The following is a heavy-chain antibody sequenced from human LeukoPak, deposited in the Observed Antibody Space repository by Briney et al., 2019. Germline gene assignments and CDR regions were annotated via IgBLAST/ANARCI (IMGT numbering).Heavy chain of an antibody. CDR3: AKDHTSSWYYFDY. CDR2: ISYDGSDK. V-gene: IGHV3-30*18. D-gene: IGHD6-13*01. CDR1: GFTFSTYG. Sequence: PGRSLRLSCAASGFTFSTYGMHWDRQAPGEEMEWVAVISYDGSDKYYADSVKGRFTISRDNSKNTLYLQMNSLRAEDTAVYYCAKDHTSSWYYFDYWGQGTLVTVSS. J-gene: IGHJ4*02.